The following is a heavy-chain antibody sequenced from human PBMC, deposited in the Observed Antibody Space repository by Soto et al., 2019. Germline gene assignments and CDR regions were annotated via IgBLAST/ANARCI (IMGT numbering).Heavy chain of an antibody. CDR1: GFTFSSYA. J-gene: IGHJ4*02. CDR2: ISGSGGST. D-gene: IGHD6-13*01. CDR3: AKEYSSSWYSVDYFDY. V-gene: IGHV3-23*01. Sequence: EVQLLESGGGLVQPGGSLRLSCAASGFTFSSYAMSWVRQAPGKGLEWVSAISGSGGSTYYADSVKGRFTISRDNSKNTLYVQMNSLRAEDTAVYYCAKEYSSSWYSVDYFDYWGQGTLVTVSS.